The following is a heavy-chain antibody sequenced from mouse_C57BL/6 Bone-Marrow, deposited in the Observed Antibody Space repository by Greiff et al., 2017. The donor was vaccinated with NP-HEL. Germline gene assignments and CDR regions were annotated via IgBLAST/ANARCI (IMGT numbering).Heavy chain of an antibody. CDR1: GFNIKDDY. V-gene: IGHV14-4*01. J-gene: IGHJ2*01. Sequence: EVKLQESGAELVRPGASVKLSCTASGFNIKDDYMPWVKQRPEQGLEWIGWIDPENGDTEYASKFQGKATITADTSSNTAYLQLSSLTSEDTAVYYCTLITTVVAGDYWGQGTTLTVSS. CDR3: TLITTVVAGDY. CDR2: IDPENGDT. D-gene: IGHD1-1*01.